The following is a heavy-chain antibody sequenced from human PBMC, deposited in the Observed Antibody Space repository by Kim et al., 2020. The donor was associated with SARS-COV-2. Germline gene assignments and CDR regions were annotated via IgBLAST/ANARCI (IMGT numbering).Heavy chain of an antibody. V-gene: IGHV3-43*02. CDR2: IDGDGGPT. Sequence: GGSLRLSCATSGFTFDDYAMHWVRQPPGKGLQWVSFIDGDGGPTSYADSVKGRFTISRDNSKNSLYLQMDSLTTDDTGFYYCAKDIQGGGYSRSSTDHWG. CDR1: GFTFDDYA. D-gene: IGHD5-12*01. J-gene: IGHJ1*01. CDR3: AKDIQGGGYSRSSTDH.